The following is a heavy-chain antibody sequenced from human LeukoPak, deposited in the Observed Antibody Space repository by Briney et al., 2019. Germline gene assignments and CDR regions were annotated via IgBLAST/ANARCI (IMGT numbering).Heavy chain of an antibody. CDR1: GFTFSSHT. Sequence: PGGSLRLSCVASGFTFSSHTLNWVRQAPGKGLEWVSSISSSSRYIYYADSVKGRFTISRDNAKNSLYLQMNTLRDEDTAVYYCTRDRSTWLFDYWGEGTAVTVAS. D-gene: IGHD6-13*01. CDR3: TRDRSTWLFDY. CDR2: ISSSSRYI. J-gene: IGHJ4*02. V-gene: IGHV3-21*01.